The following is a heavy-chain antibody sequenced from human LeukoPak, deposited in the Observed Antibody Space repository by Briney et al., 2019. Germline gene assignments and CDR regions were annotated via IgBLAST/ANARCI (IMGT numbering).Heavy chain of an antibody. J-gene: IGHJ4*02. CDR2: IYYSGST. Sequence: SETLSLTCSVSGGSISSSSYYWGWIRQPPGKKLEWIGNIYYSGSTYYNPSLKSRVTISVDTSKNQFSLKLSSVTAADTAVYYCAREPPGNYDSSGNYYAYFDCWGQGTLVTVSS. V-gene: IGHV4-39*02. CDR1: GGSISSSSYY. D-gene: IGHD3-22*01. CDR3: AREPPGNYDSSGNYYAYFDC.